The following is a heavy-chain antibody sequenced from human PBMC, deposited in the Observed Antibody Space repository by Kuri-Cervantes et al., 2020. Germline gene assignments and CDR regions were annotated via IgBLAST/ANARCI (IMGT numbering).Heavy chain of an antibody. CDR2: INHSGST. D-gene: IGHD4-17*01. J-gene: IGHJ4*02. CDR1: GGSFSGYY. CDR3: ARTSHGDPFDH. Sequence: SQTLSLTCAAYGGSFSGYYWSWIRQPPGKGLEWIGEINHSGSTNYNPSLKSRVTISVDTSKNQFSLKLSSVTAAATAVYYCARTSHGDPFDHWGQGTLVTVSS. V-gene: IGHV4-34*01.